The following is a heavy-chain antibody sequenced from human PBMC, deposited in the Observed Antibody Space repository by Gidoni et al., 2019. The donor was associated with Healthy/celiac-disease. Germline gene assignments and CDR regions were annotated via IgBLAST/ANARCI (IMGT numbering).Heavy chain of an antibody. CDR3: ARGRLDSSSWYWFDP. V-gene: IGHV4-34*01. D-gene: IGHD6-13*01. J-gene: IGHJ5*02. Sequence: QVQLQQWCAGLLKPSETLSLTCAVYGGSFSGYYWSWIRQPPGKGLEWIGEINHSGSTNYNPSIKIRVTISVDTSKNQFSLKLSSVTAADTAVCYCARGRLDSSSWYWFDPWGQGTLVTVSS. CDR1: GGSFSGYY. CDR2: INHSGST.